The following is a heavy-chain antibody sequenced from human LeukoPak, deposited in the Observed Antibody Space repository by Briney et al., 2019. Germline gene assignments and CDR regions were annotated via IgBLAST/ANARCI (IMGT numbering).Heavy chain of an antibody. CDR2: IYTSGST. Sequence: SETLSLTCTVSGGSISSGSYYWSWIRQPAGKGLEWIGRIYTSGSTNYNPSLKSRVTISVDTSKNQFSLKLSSVTAADTAFFYRQRTAYDIPLWGQGTLVTVSS. CDR3: QRTAYDIPL. D-gene: IGHD3-9*01. V-gene: IGHV4-61*02. CDR1: GGSISSGSYY. J-gene: IGHJ4*02.